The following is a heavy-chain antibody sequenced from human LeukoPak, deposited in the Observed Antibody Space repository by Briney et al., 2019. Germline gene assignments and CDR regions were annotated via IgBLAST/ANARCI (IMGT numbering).Heavy chain of an antibody. CDR3: ARDSGVYGSILDY. V-gene: IGHV1-8*01. CDR1: GYTFTSYD. D-gene: IGHD3-10*01. Sequence: ASVKVSCKASGYTFTSYDINWVRQATGQGLEWMGWMNPNSGNTGYAQKFQGRVTIARDTSASTAYMELSSLRSEDTAVYYCARDSGVYGSILDYWGQGTLVTVSS. J-gene: IGHJ4*02. CDR2: MNPNSGNT.